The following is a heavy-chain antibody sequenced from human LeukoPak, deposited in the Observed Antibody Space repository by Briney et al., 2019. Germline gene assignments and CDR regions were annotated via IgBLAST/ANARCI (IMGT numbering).Heavy chain of an antibody. CDR3: ARDEKIVGASGQDY. Sequence: GGSLRLSCAASGFTFGSYWMHWVRQAPGKGLVWVSRINTDGGDTIYAYCVKGRFTISRDNAKNTLFLQMNSLRAEDTAVYYCARDEKIVGASGQDYWGQGTLVTVSS. CDR2: INTDGGDT. CDR1: GFTFGSYW. J-gene: IGHJ4*02. D-gene: IGHD1-26*01. V-gene: IGHV3-74*01.